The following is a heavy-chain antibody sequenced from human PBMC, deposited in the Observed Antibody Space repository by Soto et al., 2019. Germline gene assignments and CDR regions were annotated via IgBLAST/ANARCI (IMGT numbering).Heavy chain of an antibody. CDR2: IIPIFGTA. J-gene: IGHJ6*02. CDR1: GGTFSSYA. D-gene: IGHD2-2*01. Sequence: CKASGGTFSSYAISWVRQAPGQGLEWMGGIIPIFGTANYAQKFQGRVTITADESTSTAYMELSSLRSEDTAVYYCARDDTNYLKDIVVVPAAKGMDVWGQGTTVTVSS. V-gene: IGHV1-69*01. CDR3: ARDDTNYLKDIVVVPAAKGMDV.